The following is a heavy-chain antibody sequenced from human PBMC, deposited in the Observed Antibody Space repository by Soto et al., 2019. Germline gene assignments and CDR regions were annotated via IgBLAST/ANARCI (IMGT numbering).Heavy chain of an antibody. D-gene: IGHD1-26*01. Sequence: QAQLVQSGAEVKKPGASVKVSCKASGYTFTGYDINWVRQATGQGREWMGWMNPNGGNTGYAQSFQGRVTMTRDNCLTTAYMELTSLRDDDAAVYYCAGEKVGTTGIDFGGQGTLVTVSS. CDR2: MNPNGGNT. V-gene: IGHV1-8*01. CDR1: GYTFTGYD. J-gene: IGHJ4*02. CDR3: AGEKVGTTGIDF.